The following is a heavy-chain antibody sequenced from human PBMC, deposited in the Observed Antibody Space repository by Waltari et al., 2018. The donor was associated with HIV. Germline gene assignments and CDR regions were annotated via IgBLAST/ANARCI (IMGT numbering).Heavy chain of an antibody. V-gene: IGHV3-53*04. CDR2: IYSGGST. J-gene: IGHJ6*02. CDR3: ARDREQWLGMYGMDV. Sequence: EVQLVESGGGLVQPGGSLRLSCAASGFTVSSNYMTWVRQAPGKGLEWVSVIYSGGSTYYADSVKGRFTISRHNSKNTLYLQMNSLRAEDTAVYYCARDREQWLGMYGMDVWGQGTTVTVSS. D-gene: IGHD6-19*01. CDR1: GFTVSSNY.